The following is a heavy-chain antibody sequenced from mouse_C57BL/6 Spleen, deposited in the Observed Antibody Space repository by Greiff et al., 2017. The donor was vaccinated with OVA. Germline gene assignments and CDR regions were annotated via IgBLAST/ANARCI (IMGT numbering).Heavy chain of an antibody. Sequence: VQLQQSGAELVRPGSSVKLSCKASGYTFTSYWMHWVKQRPIQGLEWIGTIDPSDSETHYNQKFKDKATLTVDKSSSTAYMQLSSLTSEDAAVDDCARAYGSSFAYWGQGTLVTVSA. CDR2: IDPSDSET. V-gene: IGHV1-52*01. CDR1: GYTFTSYW. CDR3: ARAYGSSFAY. D-gene: IGHD1-1*01. J-gene: IGHJ3*01.